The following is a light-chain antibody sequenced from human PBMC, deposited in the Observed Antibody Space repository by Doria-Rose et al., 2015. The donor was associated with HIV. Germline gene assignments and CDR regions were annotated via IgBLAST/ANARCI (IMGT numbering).Light chain of an antibody. Sequence: ITPSPSSLSASVGDRVTITCRASQGISNSLAWYQQKPGKVPKLLICAASTLRSGVPSRFSGSGSGTDFTLAISSLQPEDVATYYCQKYDSAPWTFGQGTKVEI. CDR2: AAS. CDR1: QGISNS. V-gene: IGKV1-27*01. CDR3: QKYDSAPWT. J-gene: IGKJ1*01.